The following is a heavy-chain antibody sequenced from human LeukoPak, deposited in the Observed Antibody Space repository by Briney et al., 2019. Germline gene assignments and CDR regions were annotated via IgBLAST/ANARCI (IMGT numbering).Heavy chain of an antibody. Sequence: ASVKVSCKASGYTFTSYGISWVRHAPGQGLEWMGWISAYNGNTNYAQKLQGRVTMTTDTSTSTAYMELRSLRSDDTAVYYCATGRDGYNWADYWGQGTLVTVSS. J-gene: IGHJ4*02. CDR2: ISAYNGNT. CDR1: GYTFTSYG. CDR3: ATGRDGYNWADY. D-gene: IGHD5-24*01. V-gene: IGHV1-18*01.